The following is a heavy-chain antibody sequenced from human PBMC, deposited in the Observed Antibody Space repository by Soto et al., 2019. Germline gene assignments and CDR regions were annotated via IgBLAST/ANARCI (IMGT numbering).Heavy chain of an antibody. CDR1: GYTFTSYD. CDR3: ARESRRLLWFGESRGDYYYYMDV. Sequence: ASVKVSCKASGYTFTSYDINWVRQATGQGLEWMGWMNPNSGNSGYAQKFQGRVTMTRNTSISTAYMELSSLRSEDTAVYYCARESRRLLWFGESRGDYYYYMDVWGKGTTVTVSS. J-gene: IGHJ6*03. CDR2: MNPNSGNS. D-gene: IGHD3-10*01. V-gene: IGHV1-8*01.